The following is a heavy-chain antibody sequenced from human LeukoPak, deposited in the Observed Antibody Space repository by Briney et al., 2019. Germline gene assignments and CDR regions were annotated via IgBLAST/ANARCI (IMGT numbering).Heavy chain of an antibody. CDR2: ISAYNGNT. CDR1: GYTFTSYG. J-gene: IGHJ3*02. CDR3: ARVRDSGNYVSGAFDI. Sequence: ASVKVSCKASGYTFTSYGISWVRQAPGQGLEWMGWISAYNGNTNYAQKLQGRVTMTTDTSTSTAYMELRSLRSDDTAVYYCARVRDSGNYVSGAFDIWGQGTMVTVSS. D-gene: IGHD1-7*01. V-gene: IGHV1-18*01.